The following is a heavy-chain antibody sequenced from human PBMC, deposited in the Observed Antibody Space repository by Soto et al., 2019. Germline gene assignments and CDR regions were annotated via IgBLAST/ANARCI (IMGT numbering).Heavy chain of an antibody. Sequence: PGGSLRLSCAASGFTFSSYAMSWVRQAPGKGLEWVSAISGSGGSTYYADSVKGRFTISRDNSKNTLYLQMNSLRAEDTAVYYCATELVQSLYYYYGMDVWGQGTTVTVS. CDR3: ATELVQSLYYYYGMDV. V-gene: IGHV3-23*01. CDR1: GFTFSSYA. D-gene: IGHD6-6*01. CDR2: ISGSGGST. J-gene: IGHJ6*02.